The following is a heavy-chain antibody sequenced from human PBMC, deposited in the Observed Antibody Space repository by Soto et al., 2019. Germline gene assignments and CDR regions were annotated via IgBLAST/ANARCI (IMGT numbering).Heavy chain of an antibody. J-gene: IGHJ4*02. CDR3: ARGIVVVPAAHFDY. Sequence: GGSLRLSCAASGFTFSDYYMSWIRQAPGKGLEWVSYISSSSSYTNYADSVKGRFTISRDNAKNSLYLQMNSLRAEDTAVYYCARGIVVVPAAHFDYWGQGTLVTVSS. CDR1: GFTFSDYY. V-gene: IGHV3-11*06. CDR2: ISSSSSYT. D-gene: IGHD2-2*01.